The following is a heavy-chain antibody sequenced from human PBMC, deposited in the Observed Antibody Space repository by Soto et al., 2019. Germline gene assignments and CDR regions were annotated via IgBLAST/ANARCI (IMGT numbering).Heavy chain of an antibody. V-gene: IGHV4-4*02. J-gene: IGHJ6*02. CDR2: IYHRRST. CDR3: ANVTGGYYYGMDV. CDR1: GGSISSSNW. D-gene: IGHD7-27*01. Sequence: QVQLQESGPGLVKPSGHLSLTCAVSGGSISSSNWWSLVRQPPGKGLEWIGEIYHRRSTNYNPSVKGGVTASVDKPRTHFALKWSSVTAADTAVYYWANVTGGYYYGMDVWGQGTTVTVSS.